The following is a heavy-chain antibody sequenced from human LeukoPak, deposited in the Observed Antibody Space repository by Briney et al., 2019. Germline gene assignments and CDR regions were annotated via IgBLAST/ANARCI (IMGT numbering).Heavy chain of an antibody. D-gene: IGHD3-16*01. CDR2: SNPNSGGT. CDR1: GYTFTGSY. Sequence: GASVKVSCKASGYTFTGSYMHWVRQAPGQGLEWMGWSNPNSGGTNYAQKFQGRVTMTRDTSISTAYMELSRLRSDDTAVYYCAREESDVVALGGVGETSFDYWGQGTLVTVSS. J-gene: IGHJ4*02. CDR3: AREESDVVALGGVGETSFDY. V-gene: IGHV1-2*02.